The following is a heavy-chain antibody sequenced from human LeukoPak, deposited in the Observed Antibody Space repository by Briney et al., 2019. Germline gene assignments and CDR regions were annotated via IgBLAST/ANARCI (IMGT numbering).Heavy chain of an antibody. CDR3: TNGDYVSGHAFSRLAPYKKYYAMDV. V-gene: IGHV3-30*18. CDR1: GVTFSNPF. Sequence: GRSLRLSCTASGVTFSNPFMHWVRQAPGKGLEWVAIISYDGSTKNYADSVKGRFTVSRDNSKNTLYLQMNSLRAEDTAVYYCTNGDYVSGHAFSRLAPYKKYYAMDVWGQGTTVTVSS. J-gene: IGHJ6*02. D-gene: IGHD3-10*01. CDR2: ISYDGSTK.